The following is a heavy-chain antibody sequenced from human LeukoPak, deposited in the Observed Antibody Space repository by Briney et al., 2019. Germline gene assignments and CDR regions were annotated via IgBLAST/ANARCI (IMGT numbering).Heavy chain of an antibody. J-gene: IGHJ4*02. CDR2: IKQDGGEK. CDR1: GFSFSNYW. D-gene: IGHD3-10*01. CDR3: GRADQKWFGESMVDY. V-gene: IGHV3-7*01. Sequence: GGSLRLSCAASGFSFSNYWMNWVRQAPGKGLEWVANIKQDGGEKYYVDSVKGRFTISRDNAKNSLYLQMSSLRAEDTAVYYCGRADQKWFGESMVDYWGQGTLVTVSS.